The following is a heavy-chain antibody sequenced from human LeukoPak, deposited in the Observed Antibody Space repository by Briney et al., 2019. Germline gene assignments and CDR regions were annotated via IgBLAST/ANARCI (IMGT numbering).Heavy chain of an antibody. J-gene: IGHJ6*03. CDR1: GGSISSSSYY. V-gene: IGHV4-39*01. Sequence: SETLSLTCTVSGGSISSSSYYWGWIRQPPGKGLEWIGSIYYSGSTYYNPSLKSRVTISVDTSKNQFSLKLSSVTAADTAVCYCARHFSGWTPPGIYYYYYYMDVWGKGTTVTISS. CDR2: IYYSGST. CDR3: ARHFSGWTPPGIYYYYYYMDV. D-gene: IGHD6-19*01.